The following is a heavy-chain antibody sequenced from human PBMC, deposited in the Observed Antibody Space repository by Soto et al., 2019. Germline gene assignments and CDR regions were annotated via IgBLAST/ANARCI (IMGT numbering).Heavy chain of an antibody. V-gene: IGHV3-30*18. CDR3: AKGEGYSKPQGGMDV. J-gene: IGHJ6*02. CDR1: GFTFSSYG. D-gene: IGHD4-4*01. CDR2: ISYDGSNK. Sequence: AGGSLRLSCAASGFTFSSYGMHWVRQAPGKGLEWVAVISYDGSNKYYADSVKGRFTISRDNSKNTLYLQMNSLRAEDTAVYYCAKGEGYSKPQGGMDVWGQGTTVTVSS.